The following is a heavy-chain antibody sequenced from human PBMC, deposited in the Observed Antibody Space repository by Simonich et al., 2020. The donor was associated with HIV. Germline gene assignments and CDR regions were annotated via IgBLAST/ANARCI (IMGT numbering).Heavy chain of an antibody. V-gene: IGHV4-39*01. CDR3: ARHRVDGIRLFRWILSYYFDY. CDR1: GGSLSSNHYY. CDR2: IYYKGSN. Sequence: QLQLQESGPGLVKPSETLSLTCTVSGGSLSSNHYYWVWIRQPPGRGLALVGSIYYKGSNNDNPPLKSRGTISVDTAKNQFSLKLTSGTAAETAVYYCARHRVDGIRLFRWILSYYFDYWGQGTLVTVSS. J-gene: IGHJ4*02. D-gene: IGHD3-3*01.